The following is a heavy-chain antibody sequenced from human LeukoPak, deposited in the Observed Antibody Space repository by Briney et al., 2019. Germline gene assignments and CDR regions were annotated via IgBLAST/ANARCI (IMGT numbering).Heavy chain of an antibody. Sequence: SETLSLTCTVSGGSISSYYWSWIRQPPGKGLEWIACISYSGSTKYNPSLKSRVTISVDTSRNQLFLKLSSVTAADTAVYYCAREPGFDSSGYLNWFDPWGQGTLVTVSS. CDR2: ISYSGST. CDR3: AREPGFDSSGYLNWFDP. CDR1: GGSISSYY. J-gene: IGHJ5*02. V-gene: IGHV4-59*01. D-gene: IGHD3-22*01.